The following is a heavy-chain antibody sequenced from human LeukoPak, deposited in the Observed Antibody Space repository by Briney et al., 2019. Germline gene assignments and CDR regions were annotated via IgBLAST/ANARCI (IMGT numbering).Heavy chain of an antibody. CDR3: ARANPVYGDFDY. D-gene: IGHD4-17*01. Sequence: GGSLRLSCALSGLTFNDNYMSWVRQAPGKGLEWVSLIFPDGQTYYADFVQGRFSISRDMSRNILFLDMSSLRAEDTAVFFCARANPVYGDFDYWGQGTLVTVSS. J-gene: IGHJ4*02. CDR1: GLTFNDNY. V-gene: IGHV3-53*01. CDR2: IFPDGQT.